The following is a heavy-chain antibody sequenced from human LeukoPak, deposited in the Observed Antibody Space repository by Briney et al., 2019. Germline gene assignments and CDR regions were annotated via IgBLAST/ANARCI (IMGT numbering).Heavy chain of an antibody. CDR3: ARKGFRGFSRNFDAFDI. V-gene: IGHV3-7*01. CDR1: GFTFSKYW. CDR2: IKQDGSEK. D-gene: IGHD1-14*01. Sequence: GGSLRLSCVASGFTFSKYWLSWVRQAPGKGLEWVANIKQDGSEKYYVDSVKGRFTISRDNAKNSLYLQMNSLRAEDTAVYYCARKGFRGFSRNFDAFDIWGQGTMVTVSS. J-gene: IGHJ3*02.